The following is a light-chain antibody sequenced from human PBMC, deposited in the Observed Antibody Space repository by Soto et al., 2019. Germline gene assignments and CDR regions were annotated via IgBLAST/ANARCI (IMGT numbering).Light chain of an antibody. CDR3: MQARQNPGT. CDR2: LGS. J-gene: IGKJ3*01. V-gene: IGKV2-28*01. CDR1: QSLLHDNGFNY. Sequence: EIVMTQSPLSLPVTPGEPASISCKSSQSLLHDNGFNYLNWYLQKPGQSPQLLIFLGSSRASGVPDRFSGSGSGTDFTLTISRVEAEDVGIFYCMQARQNPGTFGPGTKVDIK.